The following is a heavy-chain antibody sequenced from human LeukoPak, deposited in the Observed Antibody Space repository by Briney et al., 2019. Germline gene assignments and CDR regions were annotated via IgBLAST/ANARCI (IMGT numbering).Heavy chain of an antibody. CDR3: ARARSRGIAARKTPFDY. V-gene: IGHV4-34*01. Sequence: SETLSLTCAVYGGSFSGYYWSWIRQPPGKGLEWIGEINHSGSTDYNPSLKSRVTISVDTSKNQFSLKLSSVTAADTAVYYCARARSRGIAARKTPFDYWGQGTLVTVSS. CDR2: INHSGST. J-gene: IGHJ4*02. CDR1: GGSFSGYY. D-gene: IGHD6-6*01.